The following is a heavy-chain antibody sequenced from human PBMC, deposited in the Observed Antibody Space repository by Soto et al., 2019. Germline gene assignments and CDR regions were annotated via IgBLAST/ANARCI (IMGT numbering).Heavy chain of an antibody. CDR1: GFIFTTSD. D-gene: IGHD2-21*02. V-gene: IGHV3-23*04. Sequence: EVQLVESEGGLVQPGGSLRLSCEASGFIFTTSDMSWVRQAPGKGLEWISSITITGDTTHYADSVKGRFTISRDNSQNTVYLPMNRLVGADTAVFLGAEGGGGDHGYWGQGTLVAVSS. CDR3: AEGGGGDHGY. CDR2: ITITGDTT. J-gene: IGHJ4*02.